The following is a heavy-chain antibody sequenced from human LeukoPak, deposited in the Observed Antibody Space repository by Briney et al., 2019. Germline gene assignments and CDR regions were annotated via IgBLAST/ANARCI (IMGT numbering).Heavy chain of an antibody. Sequence: PGGSLRLSCAASGFTFSSYWMSWVRQAPGKGLEWVANIKQDGSEKYYVDSVKGRFTISRDNAKNSLYLQMNSLRAEDTAVYYCARVYYYDSSGYSYYFDYWGRGTLVTVSS. J-gene: IGHJ4*02. CDR3: ARVYYYDSSGYSYYFDY. D-gene: IGHD3-22*01. V-gene: IGHV3-7*04. CDR2: IKQDGSEK. CDR1: GFTFSSYW.